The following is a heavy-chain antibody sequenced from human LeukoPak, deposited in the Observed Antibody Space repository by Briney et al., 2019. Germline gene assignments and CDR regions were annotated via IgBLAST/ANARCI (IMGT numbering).Heavy chain of an antibody. D-gene: IGHD3-10*01. CDR2: ITWNSGTI. CDR3: AAGAGIIRY. Sequence: GGSLRLSCAVSGFTFYDYAMHWVRQAPGKGLEWVSGITWNSGTIAHADSVKGRFTISRDNAKNSLYLQVNSLRSEDTALYYCAAGAGIIRYWGQGTLVTVSS. V-gene: IGHV3-9*01. J-gene: IGHJ4*02. CDR1: GFTFYDYA.